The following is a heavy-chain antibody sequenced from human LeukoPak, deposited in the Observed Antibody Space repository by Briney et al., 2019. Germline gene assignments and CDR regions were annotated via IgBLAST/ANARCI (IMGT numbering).Heavy chain of an antibody. J-gene: IGHJ6*03. CDR3: AREASSSSGLIINYYYYMDV. V-gene: IGHV1-2*02. CDR1: GYTFTGYY. CDR2: INPNSGGT. Sequence: ASVKVSCKVSGYTFTGYYMHWVRQAPGQGLEWMGWINPNSGGTNYAQKFQGRVTMTRDTSISTAYMELSRLRSDDTAVYYCAREASSSSGLIINYYYYMDVWGKGTTVTVSS. D-gene: IGHD6-6*01.